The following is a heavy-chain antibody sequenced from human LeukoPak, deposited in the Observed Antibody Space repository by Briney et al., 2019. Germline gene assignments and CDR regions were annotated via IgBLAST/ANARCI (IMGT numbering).Heavy chain of an antibody. V-gene: IGHV3-74*01. CDR2: INSDGSST. Sequence: PGGSLRLSCAASGFTFGSYWMLWVRQAPGKGLVWVSRINSDGSSTNYADSVKGRFTISRDNAKNTLYLQMNSLRAEDTAVYYCARVQPGAQPSYYYGMDVWGQGTTVTVSS. J-gene: IGHJ6*02. D-gene: IGHD1-1*01. CDR3: ARVQPGAQPSYYYGMDV. CDR1: GFTFGSYW.